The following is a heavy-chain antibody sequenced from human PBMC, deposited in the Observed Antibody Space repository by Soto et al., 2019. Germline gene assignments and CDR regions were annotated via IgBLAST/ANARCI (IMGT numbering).Heavy chain of an antibody. Sequence: SETLSLTCAVYGGSFSGYYWSWLRQPPGKGLEWIGEINHSGSTNYNPSLKSRVTISVDTSKNQFSLKLSSVTAADTAVYYCARGRPQYSSSVRQKGWFDPWGQGTLVTVSS. V-gene: IGHV4-34*01. CDR1: GGSFSGYY. J-gene: IGHJ5*02. D-gene: IGHD6-6*01. CDR3: ARGRPQYSSSVRQKGWFDP. CDR2: INHSGST.